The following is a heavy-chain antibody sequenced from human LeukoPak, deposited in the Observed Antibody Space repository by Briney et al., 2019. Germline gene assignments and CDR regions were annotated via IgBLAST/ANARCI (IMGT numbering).Heavy chain of an antibody. CDR3: ARTYGSGSLDY. Sequence: GGSLRLSCVASGFTFNNHNMDWVRQAPGKGLEWISYISGSGDAIFYADSVQGRFTISRDNAKNSVYLQMNSLRAEDTAVYYCARTYGSGSLDYGGQGTLVTVS. CDR1: GFTFNNHN. D-gene: IGHD2-15*01. CDR2: ISGSGDAI. J-gene: IGHJ4*02. V-gene: IGHV3-48*01.